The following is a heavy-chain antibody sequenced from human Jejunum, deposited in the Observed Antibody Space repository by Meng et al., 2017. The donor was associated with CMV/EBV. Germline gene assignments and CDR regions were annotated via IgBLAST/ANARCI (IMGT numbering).Heavy chain of an antibody. CDR3: ARDYGDHAYHFDY. V-gene: IGHV1-18*01. Sequence: SSYTFTSFGVTRVRQAPGQGLEWMGWISAYNGNTDYAQKFQGRLTMTTDTSTSTAYMELRSLRSDDTAVYYCARDYGDHAYHFDYWGQGTLVTVSS. D-gene: IGHD4-17*01. CDR1: SYTFTSFG. J-gene: IGHJ4*02. CDR2: ISAYNGNT.